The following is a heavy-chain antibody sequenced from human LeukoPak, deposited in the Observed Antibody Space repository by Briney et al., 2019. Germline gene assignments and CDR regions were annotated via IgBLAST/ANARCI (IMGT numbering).Heavy chain of an antibody. D-gene: IGHD6-13*01. CDR2: IYYSGST. Sequence: PSETLSLTCTVSGGSIISTSHYWGWIRQPPGKGLEWIGSIYYSGSTYYNPSLKSRVTISVDTSKNQFSLRLSSVTAADMAAYFCARLGYSVSWTDCWGQGTLVTVSS. V-gene: IGHV4-39*01. CDR3: ARLGYSVSWTDC. J-gene: IGHJ4*02. CDR1: GGSIISTSHY.